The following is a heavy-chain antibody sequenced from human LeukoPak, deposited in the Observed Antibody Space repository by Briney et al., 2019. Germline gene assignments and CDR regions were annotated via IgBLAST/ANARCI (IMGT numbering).Heavy chain of an antibody. CDR2: IYYSGST. J-gene: IGHJ5*02. CDR1: GGSINNHY. CDR3: VRRDYASGSYGS. Sequence: SETLSLTCTVSGGSINNHYWSWIRQPPGKGLEWIGYIYYSGSTTYSPSLRSRVTISLDTSKNQFSLNLNSVTAADTAVYYCVRRDYASGSYGSWGQGTLVTVSS. D-gene: IGHD3-10*01. V-gene: IGHV4-59*08.